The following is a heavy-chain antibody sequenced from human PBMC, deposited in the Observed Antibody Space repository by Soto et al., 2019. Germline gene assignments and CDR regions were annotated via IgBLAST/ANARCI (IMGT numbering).Heavy chain of an antibody. Sequence: SETLSLTCTVSGDSIGGVGYWSWIRQFPGRGLEWIGCISSSGSTYYNPALNNRISLSLDTSQNQFSLRLTSVTAADTAVYFCAKDPSPQPTPAVTPGWFDPWGPGILVTVSS. CDR3: AKDPSPQPTPAVTPGWFDP. D-gene: IGHD6-25*01. CDR1: GDSIGGVGY. CDR2: ISSSGST. V-gene: IGHV4-31*03. J-gene: IGHJ5*02.